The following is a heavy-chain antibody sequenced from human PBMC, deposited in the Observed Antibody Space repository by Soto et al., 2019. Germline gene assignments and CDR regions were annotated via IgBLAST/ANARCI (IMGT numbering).Heavy chain of an antibody. CDR2: IYYSGST. V-gene: IGHV4-31*03. D-gene: IGHD3-9*01. CDR1: GGSISSGGYY. J-gene: IGHJ6*02. Sequence: KTSETLSLTCTVSGGSISSGGYYWSWIRQHPGKGLEWTGYIYYSGSTYYNPSLKSRLTISADTSKNQVSLKLSSVTAADTAVYFCARDQDYDISTGYGGMDVWGQGTTVTVSS. CDR3: ARDQDYDISTGYGGMDV.